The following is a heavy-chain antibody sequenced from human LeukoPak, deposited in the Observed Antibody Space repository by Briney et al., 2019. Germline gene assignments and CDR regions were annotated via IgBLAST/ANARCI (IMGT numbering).Heavy chain of an antibody. J-gene: IGHJ4*02. D-gene: IGHD4-17*01. CDR1: GFTFRSYN. V-gene: IGHV3-21*06. CDR3: VRGDGDLFDY. CDR2: ISKTTTNI. Sequence: GGSLRLSCAASGFTFRSYNMNWVRQAPGKGLEWVSFISKTTTNIYYGDSVRGRFTISRDNAKNSIHLQMSSLRAEDSAVYYCVRGDGDLFDYWGQGTLVSVSS.